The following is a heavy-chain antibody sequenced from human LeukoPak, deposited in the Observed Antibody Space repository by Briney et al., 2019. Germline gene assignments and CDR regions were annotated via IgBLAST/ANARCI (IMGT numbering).Heavy chain of an antibody. CDR1: GLSFSSYA. CDR3: ARADSGSYYQDTYGDY. J-gene: IGHJ4*02. D-gene: IGHD1-26*01. Sequence: PGGSLRLSCAAPGLSFSSYAMHWVRQAPGKGLEWVAVISYDGSNKYYADSVKGRFTISRDNSKNTLYLQMNSLRAEDTAVYHCARADSGSYYQDTYGDYWGQGTLVTVSS. CDR2: ISYDGSNK. V-gene: IGHV3-30-3*01.